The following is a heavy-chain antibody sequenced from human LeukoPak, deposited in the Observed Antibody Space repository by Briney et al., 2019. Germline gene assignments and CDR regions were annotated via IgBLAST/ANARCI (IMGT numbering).Heavy chain of an antibody. Sequence: GPSVKVSCKASGYTFTGYYVHWVRQAPGQGLAWMGWINPNSGGTNYAQKFQGRVTMTRDTSISTAYMELSRLTSDDTAVYYWAGDILTGYFDYWGQGTLVTVSS. V-gene: IGHV1-2*02. J-gene: IGHJ4*02. CDR2: INPNSGGT. CDR1: GYTFTGYY. CDR3: AGDILTGYFDY. D-gene: IGHD3-9*01.